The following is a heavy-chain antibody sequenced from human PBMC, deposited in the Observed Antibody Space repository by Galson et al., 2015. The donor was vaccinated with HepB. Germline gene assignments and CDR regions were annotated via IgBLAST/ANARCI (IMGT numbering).Heavy chain of an antibody. CDR2: INTGNGNT. CDR3: ARGGGCSFGPGMAV. Sequence: SVKVSCKASGYTLTSYAMHWVRQTPGQGLEWMGWINTGNGNTKYSQKFQGRVTITRDTSASTAYIELSSLRSEDTAVYYCARGGGCSFGPGMAVWGQGTTVTVSS. D-gene: IGHD5-18*01. V-gene: IGHV1-3*04. CDR1: GYTLTSYA. J-gene: IGHJ6*02.